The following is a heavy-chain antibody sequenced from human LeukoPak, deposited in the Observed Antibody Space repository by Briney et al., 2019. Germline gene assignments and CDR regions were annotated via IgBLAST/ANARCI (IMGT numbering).Heavy chain of an antibody. CDR3: ARVRVVWDLDDAFDI. J-gene: IGHJ3*02. D-gene: IGHD1-26*01. CDR1: GFSLSTFW. V-gene: IGHV3-74*01. CDR2: IDYDGATT. Sequence: GRSLRLSCAASGFSLSTFWMHWVRQAPGKGLVWVSRIDYDGATTTYADSVKGRFTISRDNAKNTLYLQMNSLRAEDTALYYCARVRVVWDLDDAFDIWGQGTMVTVSS.